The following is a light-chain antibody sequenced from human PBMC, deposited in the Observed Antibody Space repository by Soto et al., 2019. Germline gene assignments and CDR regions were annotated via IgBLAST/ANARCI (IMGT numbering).Light chain of an antibody. J-gene: IGKJ4*01. CDR3: QKYNSAPHT. Sequence: DIQMTRSPCSLSACVGERFAMTCVASQGIDNYLSWYQQKPGKVPKLLIYAASTLQSGVPSRFSGSGSGTDFTLTISSLQPEDVATYYCQKYNSAPHTLGGGTKVDIK. CDR1: QGIDNY. CDR2: AAS. V-gene: IGKV1-27*01.